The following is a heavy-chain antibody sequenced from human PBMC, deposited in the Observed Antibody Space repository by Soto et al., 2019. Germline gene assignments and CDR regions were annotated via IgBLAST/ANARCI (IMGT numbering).Heavy chain of an antibody. V-gene: IGHV3-48*02. D-gene: IGHD6-6*01. CDR1: GFSFSSYS. J-gene: IGHJ4*02. CDR3: ARSIATPPYRVSDY. CDR2: ISSSGSTI. Sequence: GGSLRLSCAASGFSFSSYSMNWVRQAPGKGLDWVSYISSSGSTIYYADTVKGRFTIPRDNAKNSLYLQMNSLRDEDTAVYYCARSIATPPYRVSDYWGQGTLVTVSS.